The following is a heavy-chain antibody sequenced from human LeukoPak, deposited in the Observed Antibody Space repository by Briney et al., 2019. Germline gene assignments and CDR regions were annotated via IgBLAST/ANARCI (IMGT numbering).Heavy chain of an antibody. CDR2: ISSSGSTI. V-gene: IGHV3-48*01. CDR1: GFTFSSYS. D-gene: IGHD3-10*01. CDR3: AKGMVRGVIIYPPDY. J-gene: IGHJ4*02. Sequence: GGSLRLSCAASGFTFSSYSMNWVRQAPGKGLEWVSYISSSGSTIYYADSVKGRFTISRVNAKNSLYLQMNSLSAEDTAVYYCAKGMVRGVIIYPPDYWGQGTLVTVSS.